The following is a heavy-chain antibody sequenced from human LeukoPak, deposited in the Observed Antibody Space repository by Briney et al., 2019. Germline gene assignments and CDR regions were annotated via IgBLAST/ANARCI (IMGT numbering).Heavy chain of an antibody. Sequence: PGGSLRLSCAASGFTFSSYSMTWVRQAPGKGLEWVSYISSSSSTIYYADSVKGRFTISRDNAKNSLYLQMNSLRAEDTAVYYCARAPEYSSSWYLGLPYDYYYYMDVWGKGTTVTVSS. CDR2: ISSSSSTI. CDR3: ARAPEYSSSWYLGLPYDYYYYMDV. CDR1: GFTFSSYS. V-gene: IGHV3-48*04. J-gene: IGHJ6*03. D-gene: IGHD6-13*01.